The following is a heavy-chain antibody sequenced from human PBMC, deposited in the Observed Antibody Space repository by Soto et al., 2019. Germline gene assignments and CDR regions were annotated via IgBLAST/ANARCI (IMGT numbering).Heavy chain of an antibody. D-gene: IGHD1-26*01. V-gene: IGHV5-10-1*01. Sequence: PGESLKISCKGSGDSLTSYWINWVRQMPGKGLEWMGRIDPYDSNTIYSPSLQGHVTISADKSTNTAYLHWSSLKASDTAIYYCAELSGSYRPFDYWGQGTAVTVSS. J-gene: IGHJ4*02. CDR2: IDPYDSNT. CDR3: AELSGSYRPFDY. CDR1: GDSLTSYW.